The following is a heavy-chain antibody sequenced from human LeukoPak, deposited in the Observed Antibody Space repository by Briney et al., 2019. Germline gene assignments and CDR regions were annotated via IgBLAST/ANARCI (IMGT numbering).Heavy chain of an antibody. Sequence: AASVKVSCKASGYTFTSYGISWVRQAPGQGLEWMGWISAYNGNTNYAQKFQGRVTITADKSTSTAYMELRSLRSDDTAVYYCARAQDWREWFGELYAPYPRYFDYWGQGTLVTVSS. CDR1: GYTFTSYG. CDR3: ARAQDWREWFGELYAPYPRYFDY. CDR2: ISAYNGNT. V-gene: IGHV1-18*01. J-gene: IGHJ4*02. D-gene: IGHD3-10*01.